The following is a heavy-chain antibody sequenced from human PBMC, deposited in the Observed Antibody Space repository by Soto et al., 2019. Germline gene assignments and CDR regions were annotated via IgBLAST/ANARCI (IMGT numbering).Heavy chain of an antibody. Sequence: QVQLVQSGAEVKKPGASMKVSCKASGNAFNSYYLHWVRQAPGQGLEWMGVINPSGDSTTYAQRFQGSVIMTRDTSTSTVYMELSSLRSEDTAVYYCVREIGMGCSRLVDWGQGTLVTVSS. CDR1: GNAFNSYY. J-gene: IGHJ4*02. V-gene: IGHV1-46*02. CDR3: VREIGMGCSRLVD. CDR2: INPSGDST. D-gene: IGHD6-13*01.